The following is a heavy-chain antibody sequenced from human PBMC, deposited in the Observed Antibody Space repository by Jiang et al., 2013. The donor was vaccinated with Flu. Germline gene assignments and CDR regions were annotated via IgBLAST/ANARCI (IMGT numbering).Heavy chain of an antibody. J-gene: IGHJ4*02. CDR2: ITGSGGDT. V-gene: IGHV3-23*04. CDR1: GFTFSNYA. D-gene: IGHD6-6*01. Sequence: QLVESGGGVVQPGGSLRLSCAASGFTFSNYAMSWVRQAPGKGLEWVSAITGSGGDTFHADSVKGRFTISRDNSENTLYMQMKSLRAEDTAVYYCAKGSASSRPYCFDCWGQGTLVTVSS. CDR3: AKGSASSRPYCFDC.